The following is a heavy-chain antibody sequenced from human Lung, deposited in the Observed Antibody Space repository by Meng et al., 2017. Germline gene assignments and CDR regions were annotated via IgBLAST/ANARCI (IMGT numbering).Heavy chain of an antibody. J-gene: IGHJ4*02. Sequence: GQLWRSGVRGKKPGASVKVSCKASGYTFPAYWLHWVRRAPGQGLEWMGRINPKSGDTHYAQGFQGRVTMTGDTSISTAYMELSGLRSDDTAMYYCARDEDISAAGKLFGDYWGQGTLVTVSS. CDR2: INPKSGDT. V-gene: IGHV1-2*06. D-gene: IGHD6-13*01. CDR1: GYTFPAYW. CDR3: ARDEDISAAGKLFGDY.